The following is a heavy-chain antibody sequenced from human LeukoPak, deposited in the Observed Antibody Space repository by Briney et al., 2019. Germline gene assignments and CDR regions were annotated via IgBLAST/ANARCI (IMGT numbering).Heavy chain of an antibody. J-gene: IGHJ4*02. D-gene: IGHD3-9*01. CDR3: ARSAGESYDILTGYYFDY. CDR2: IYYSGST. Sequence: PSETLFLTCTVSGGSISSYYWSWIRQPPGKGLEWIGYIYYSGSTNYNPSLKSRVTISVDTSKNQFSLKLSSVTAADTAVYYCARSAGESYDILTGYYFDYWGQGTLVNVSS. CDR1: GGSISSYY. V-gene: IGHV4-59*01.